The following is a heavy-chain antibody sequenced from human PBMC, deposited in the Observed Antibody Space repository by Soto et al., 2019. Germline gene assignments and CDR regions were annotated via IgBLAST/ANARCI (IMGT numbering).Heavy chain of an antibody. V-gene: IGHV1-3*01. CDR2: INAGNGNT. J-gene: IGHJ4*02. D-gene: IGHD3-9*01. CDR1: VYTFTSYA. CDR3: ARGHVLRYFDLDY. Sequence: QVQLVQSGAEVKKPGASVKVSCKASVYTFTSYAMHWVRQAPGQRLEWMGWINAGNGNTKYSQKFQGRVTMTRDTSASTAYMELSSLRSEDTAVYYCARGHVLRYFDLDYWGQGTLVTVSS.